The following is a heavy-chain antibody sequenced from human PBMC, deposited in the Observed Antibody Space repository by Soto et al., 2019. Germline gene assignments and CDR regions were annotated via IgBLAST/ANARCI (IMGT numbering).Heavy chain of an antibody. CDR2: IYHTGST. CDR3: ARGRYSGYDRYYFDY. V-gene: IGHV4-38-2*01. CDR1: DYSISSGYF. D-gene: IGHD5-12*01. Sequence: SETLSLTCAVSDYSISSGYFWGWIRQPPGKGLEWIGSIYHTGSTYYNPSLKSRVTISVDTSKNRFSLRLSSVTAADTAVYYCARGRYSGYDRYYFDYWGQGTLVTVSS. J-gene: IGHJ4*02.